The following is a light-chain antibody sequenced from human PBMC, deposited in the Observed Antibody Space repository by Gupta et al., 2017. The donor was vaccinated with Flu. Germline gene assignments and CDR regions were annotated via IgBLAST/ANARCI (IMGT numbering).Light chain of an antibody. J-gene: IGLJ1*01. CDR2: EGS. V-gene: IGLV2-23*01. CDR3: CSYAGSSTYV. CDR1: SSDVGNYNL. Sequence: QSALTQPASVSGSPGQSITISCTGTSSDVGNYNLVSCYQQHPGKAPKFMIYEGSKRPSGVDNRFSGSKSGNTASLTISGRQAEDEADYYCCSYAGSSTYVFGTGTKVTVL.